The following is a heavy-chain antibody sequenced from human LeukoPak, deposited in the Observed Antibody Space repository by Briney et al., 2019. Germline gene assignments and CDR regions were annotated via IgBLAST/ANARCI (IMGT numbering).Heavy chain of an antibody. V-gene: IGHV1-8*01. Sequence: ASVKVSCKASGYTFTSYDINWVRQATGQGLEWMGWMNPNSGNTGYAQKFQGRVSMTRNTSISTAYMELSSLRSEDTAVYYCARGIHDYVPHYYYYYMDVWGKGTTVTISS. CDR1: GYTFTSYD. CDR2: MNPNSGNT. D-gene: IGHD3-16*01. CDR3: ARGIHDYVPHYYYYYMDV. J-gene: IGHJ6*03.